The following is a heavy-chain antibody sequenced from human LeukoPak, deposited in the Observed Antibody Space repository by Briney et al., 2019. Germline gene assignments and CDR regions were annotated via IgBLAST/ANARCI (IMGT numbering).Heavy chain of an antibody. J-gene: IGHJ4*02. CDR1: GFTFSSYA. Sequence: GSLRLSCAASGFTFSSYAMSWVRQAPGKGLEWVSVIYSGGSTYYADSVKGRFTISRDNSKNTLYLQMNSLRAEDTAVYYCARGGGWYGGYYFDYWGQGTLITVSS. D-gene: IGHD6-19*01. CDR2: IYSGGST. CDR3: ARGGGWYGGYYFDY. V-gene: IGHV3-53*01.